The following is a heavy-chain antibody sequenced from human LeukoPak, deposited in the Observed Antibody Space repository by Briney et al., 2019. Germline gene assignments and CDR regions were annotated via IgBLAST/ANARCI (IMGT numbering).Heavy chain of an antibody. CDR1: GFRLTTYG. D-gene: IGHD3-9*01. J-gene: IGHJ5*02. CDR2: ISYDGSNK. CDR3: ARDPPNYDMWNWFDP. Sequence: TGGSLRLSCEVSGFRLTTYGTHWVRQAPGKGLEWVVVISYDGSNKYYADSVKGRFTISRDNSKNTLYLQMNSLRAEDTAVYYCARDPPNYDMWNWFDPWGQGTLVTVSS. V-gene: IGHV3-30*19.